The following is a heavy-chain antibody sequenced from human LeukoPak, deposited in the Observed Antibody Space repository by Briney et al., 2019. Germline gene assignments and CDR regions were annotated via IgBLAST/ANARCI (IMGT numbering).Heavy chain of an antibody. Sequence: GGSLRLSCAASGVTFSSYWMHWVRQVPGKGLVWVARINEHGSITDYADSVKDRFTVSRDNAWNTLYLQMNSLRAEDTAVYYCARDVAGSGSLWGQGTLITVSS. CDR1: GVTFSSYW. V-gene: IGHV3-74*01. CDR3: ARDVAGSGSL. D-gene: IGHD3-10*01. J-gene: IGHJ4*02. CDR2: INEHGSIT.